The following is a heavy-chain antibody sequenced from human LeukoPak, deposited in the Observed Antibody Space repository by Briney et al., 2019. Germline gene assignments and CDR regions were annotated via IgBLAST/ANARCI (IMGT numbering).Heavy chain of an antibody. CDR3: ARSGDVGAFDI. CDR1: GFTFSSYS. V-gene: IGHV3-21*01. D-gene: IGHD1-26*01. J-gene: IGHJ3*02. CDR2: ISSSSSYI. Sequence: GGSLRLSCAASGFTFSSYSMNWVRQAPGKGLEWVSSISSSSSYIYYADSVKGRFTISRDNAKNSLYLQMNSLRAEDTAVYYCARSGDVGAFDIWGQGTMVTVSS.